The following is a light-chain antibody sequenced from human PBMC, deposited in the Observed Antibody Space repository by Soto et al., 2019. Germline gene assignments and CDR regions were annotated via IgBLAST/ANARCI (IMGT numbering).Light chain of an antibody. CDR3: QQYGSSLFT. CDR2: DAS. Sequence: EIVLTQSPATLSLSPGERATFSCRASQSVSSYLAWFQQKPGQAPRLLIYDASHRATGIAARFSASGSGTEFTLTISSLEPEDFAVYYCQQYGSSLFTFGPGTKVDIK. CDR1: QSVSSY. J-gene: IGKJ3*01. V-gene: IGKV3-11*01.